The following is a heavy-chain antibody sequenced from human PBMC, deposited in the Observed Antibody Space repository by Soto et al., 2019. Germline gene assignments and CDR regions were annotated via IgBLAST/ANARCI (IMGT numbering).Heavy chain of an antibody. V-gene: IGHV3-48*03. J-gene: IGHJ4*02. D-gene: IGHD1-26*01. CDR2: ISSRGSTI. CDR3: ASAPRGYYNFDY. Sequence: GGSMRLSCAASGFTFSSYEMNWVRKAPGKGLEWVSYISSRGSTIYYADSVKGRFTISRDNAKNSLYLQMNSLRAEDTAVYYCASAPRGYYNFDYRRLGALVTVSS. CDR1: GFTFSSYE.